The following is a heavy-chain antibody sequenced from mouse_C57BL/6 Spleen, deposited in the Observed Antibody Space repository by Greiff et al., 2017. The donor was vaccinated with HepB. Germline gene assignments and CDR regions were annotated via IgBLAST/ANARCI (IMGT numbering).Heavy chain of an antibody. V-gene: IGHV1-82*01. D-gene: IGHD1-1*01. J-gene: IGHJ2*01. CDR2: IYPGDGDT. CDR1: GYAFSSSW. CDR3: HYYGSSSGFDY. Sequence: QVQLKQSGPELVKPGASVKISCKASGYAFSSSWMNWVKQRPGKGLEWIGRIYPGDGDTNYNGKFKGKATLTADKSSSTAYMQLSSLTSEDSAVYFCHYYGSSSGFDYWGQGTTLTVSS.